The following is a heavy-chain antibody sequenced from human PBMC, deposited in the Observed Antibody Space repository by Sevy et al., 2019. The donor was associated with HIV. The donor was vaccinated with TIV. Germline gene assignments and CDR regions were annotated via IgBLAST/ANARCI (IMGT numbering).Heavy chain of an antibody. CDR2: ISSSSSTI. CDR3: ARDPPEGDCSGGSCYSLDAHYDYGDY. CDR1: GFIFSSFA. Sequence: GGSLRLSCAGSGFIFSSFAMTWVRQAPGKGLEWVSYISSSSSTIYYADSVKGRFTISRDNAKNSLYLQMNSLRDEDTAVYYCARDPPEGDCSGGSCYSLDAHYDYGDYWGQGTLVTVSS. J-gene: IGHJ4*02. D-gene: IGHD2-15*01. V-gene: IGHV3-48*02.